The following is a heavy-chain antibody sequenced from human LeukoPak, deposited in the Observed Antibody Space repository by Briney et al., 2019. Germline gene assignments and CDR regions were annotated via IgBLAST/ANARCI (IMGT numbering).Heavy chain of an antibody. CDR3: ARSPCGADCYFDF. D-gene: IGHD2-21*02. CDR2: MYHTGGT. CDR1: GGSISSGRYY. Sequence: PSETLSLTCTVSGGSISSGRYYWTWIRQPAGKGLEWIGRMYHTGGTMYNPSFRSRVTMSVDTSKNQFSLSLRSVTAADTAVYYCARSPCGADCYFDFWGQGTLVTVSS. J-gene: IGHJ4*02. V-gene: IGHV4-61*02.